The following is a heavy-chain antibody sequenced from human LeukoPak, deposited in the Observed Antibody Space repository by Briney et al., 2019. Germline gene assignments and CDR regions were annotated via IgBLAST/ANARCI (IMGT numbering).Heavy chain of an antibody. CDR2: ISWNSGSI. Sequence: GRSLRLSCAASGFTFDDYAMHWVRQAPGKGLEWVLGISWNSGSIGYADSVKGRFTISRDNAKNSLYLQMNSLRTEDTALYYCAKDRDGSDYFDYWGQGTLVTVSS. J-gene: IGHJ4*02. V-gene: IGHV3-9*01. D-gene: IGHD3-10*01. CDR3: AKDRDGSDYFDY. CDR1: GFTFDDYA.